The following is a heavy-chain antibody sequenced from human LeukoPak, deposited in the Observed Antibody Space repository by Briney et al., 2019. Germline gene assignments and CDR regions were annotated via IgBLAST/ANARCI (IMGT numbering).Heavy chain of an antibody. J-gene: IGHJ4*02. D-gene: IGHD4-23*01. CDR3: ARVAYGGNVYFDP. Sequence: SQTLSLTCTVSGGSINSGGYYWSWIRQHPGKGLEWIAYIYYSGSTYYNPSLKSRVTISIDTSKNQFSLKVSSVTAADTAIYYCARVAYGGNVYFDPWGQGTLATVSS. CDR1: GGSINSGGYY. V-gene: IGHV4-31*03. CDR2: IYYSGST.